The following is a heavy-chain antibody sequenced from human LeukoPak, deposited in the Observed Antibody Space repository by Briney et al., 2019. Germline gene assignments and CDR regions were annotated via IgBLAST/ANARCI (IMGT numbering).Heavy chain of an antibody. D-gene: IGHD3-10*01. CDR2: ISSSSSYI. CDR3: ARVPPGPYH. CDR1: GFTFSSYS. V-gene: IGHV3-21*01. J-gene: IGHJ5*02. Sequence: GGSLRLSCAASGFTFSSYSMNWVRQAPGQGLEWVSSISSSSSYIYYTDPVKGRFTISRDNAKNSLYLQMNSLRAEDTAVYYCARVPPGPYHWGQGTLVTVSS.